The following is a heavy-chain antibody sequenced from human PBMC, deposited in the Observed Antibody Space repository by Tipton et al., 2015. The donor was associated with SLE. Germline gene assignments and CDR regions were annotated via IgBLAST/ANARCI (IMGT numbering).Heavy chain of an antibody. J-gene: IGHJ4*02. CDR3: ARAKWVPDF. V-gene: IGHV1-8*02. D-gene: IGHD1-26*01. Sequence: QSGAEVKEPGASVKISCKASGYTFTNYYIRWVRQAPGQGLEWIGWVNPNGKTGYAQRFQGRVTMTMDTSISTAYMELNSLRSEDTAVYYCARAKWVPDFWGQGTLATVSS. CDR2: VNPNGKT. CDR1: GYTFTNYY.